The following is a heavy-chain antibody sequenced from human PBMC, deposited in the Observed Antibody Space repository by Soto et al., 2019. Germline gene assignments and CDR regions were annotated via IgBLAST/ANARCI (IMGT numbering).Heavy chain of an antibody. V-gene: IGHV4-61*01. Sequence: SETLSLTCTVSGGSVSSGSYYWSWVRQPPGKGLEWIGYIFDSGSTNYNPSLKSRVTISLNTSKNQFSLRLSSVTAADTAVYYCARDSLTVAATHYYAMDVWGQGTTVTVSS. D-gene: IGHD2-15*01. CDR2: IFDSGST. CDR3: ARDSLTVAATHYYAMDV. CDR1: GGSVSSGSYY. J-gene: IGHJ6*02.